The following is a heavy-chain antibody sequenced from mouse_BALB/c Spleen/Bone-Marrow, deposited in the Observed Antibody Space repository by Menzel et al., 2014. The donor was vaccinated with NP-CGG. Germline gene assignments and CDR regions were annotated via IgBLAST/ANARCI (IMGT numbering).Heavy chain of an antibody. CDR1: GFTLSDYY. Sequence: EVMLVESGGGLVKPGGSLKLSCAASGFTLSDYYTYWVRQTPEKRLEWVATISDGGSYTYYPDSVKGRFTISRDNAKNNLYLQMSSLKSEDTAMYYCARVSYDYFDYWGQGTTLTVSS. CDR3: ARVSYDYFDY. CDR2: ISDGGSYT. J-gene: IGHJ2*01. V-gene: IGHV5-4*02. D-gene: IGHD2-4*01.